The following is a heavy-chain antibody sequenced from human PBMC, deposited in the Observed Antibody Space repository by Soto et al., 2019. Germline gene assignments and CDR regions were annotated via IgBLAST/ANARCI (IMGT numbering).Heavy chain of an antibody. D-gene: IGHD5-12*01. CDR1: GGSISSYY. J-gene: IGHJ5*02. CDR3: ARHWLKGAFDP. CDR2: IYYSGST. Sequence: SETLSLTCTVSGGSISSYYWSWIRQPPGKGLEWIGYIYYSGSTNYNPSLKSRVTISVDTSKNQFSLKLSSVTAADTAVYYCARHWLKGAFDPWGQGTLVTVSS. V-gene: IGHV4-59*08.